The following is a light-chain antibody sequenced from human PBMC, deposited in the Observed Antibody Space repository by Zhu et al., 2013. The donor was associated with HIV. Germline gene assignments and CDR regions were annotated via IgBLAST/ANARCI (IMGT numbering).Light chain of an antibody. Sequence: AIQMTQSPSSLSASVGDRVTITCRASQGIRDDLDWYQQKPGKAPKLLIYAASTLQSGVPPRFSGSGSGTNFTLTISSLQPEDFAVYYCQQYGTSPLYTFGQGTKLEIK. J-gene: IGKJ2*01. CDR2: AAS. CDR1: QGIRDD. CDR3: QQYGTSPLYT. V-gene: IGKV1-6*01.